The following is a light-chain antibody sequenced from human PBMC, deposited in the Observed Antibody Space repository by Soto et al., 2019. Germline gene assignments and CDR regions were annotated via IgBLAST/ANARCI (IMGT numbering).Light chain of an antibody. J-gene: IGKJ1*01. CDR2: KAS. CDR1: QTISSW. V-gene: IGKV1-5*03. Sequence: DIQMSQSPSTLSGSVGDRVTITCRASQTISSWLAWYQQKPGKAPKLLIYKASTLKSGVPSRFSGCGSGTEFTLTISSLQSDDFATYYCQHYNSDSEAFGQGTKVELK. CDR3: QHYNSDSEA.